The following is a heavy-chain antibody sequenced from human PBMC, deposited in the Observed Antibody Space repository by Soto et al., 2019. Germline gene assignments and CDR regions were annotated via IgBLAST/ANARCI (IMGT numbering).Heavy chain of an antibody. CDR3: ARDLNSAAAAGTTHLYYYYYGMDV. CDR2: ISYDGSNK. J-gene: IGHJ6*02. Sequence: GGSLRLSCAASGFTFSSYAMHWVRQAPGKGLEWVAVISYDGSNKYYADSVKGRFTISRDNSKNTLYLQMNSLRAEDTAVYYCARDLNSAAAAGTTHLYYYYYGMDVWGQGTTVTVSS. V-gene: IGHV3-30-3*01. D-gene: IGHD6-13*01. CDR1: GFTFSSYA.